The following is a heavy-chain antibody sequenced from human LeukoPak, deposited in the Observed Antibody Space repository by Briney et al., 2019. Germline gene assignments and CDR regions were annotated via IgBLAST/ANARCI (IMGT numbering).Heavy chain of an antibody. CDR2: IKLDGSER. CDR1: GFTFDSYW. J-gene: IGHJ4*02. Sequence: GGSLRLSCAASGFTFDSYWMSWVRQAPGKGLEWVANIKLDGSERYYMDSVRGRFTISRDYSKNSLDLQMNSLRAEDTAVYYCASSRGSGGPFDFWGQGTLVTVSS. D-gene: IGHD3-10*01. CDR3: ASSRGSGGPFDF. V-gene: IGHV3-7*01.